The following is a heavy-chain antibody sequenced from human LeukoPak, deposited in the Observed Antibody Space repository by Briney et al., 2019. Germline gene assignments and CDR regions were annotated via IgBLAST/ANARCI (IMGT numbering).Heavy chain of an antibody. CDR3: ARRGEYSSGWYKRSGNWFDP. J-gene: IGHJ5*02. D-gene: IGHD6-19*01. CDR2: INPNSGGT. Sequence: ASVKVSCKASGYTFTDYYLHWVRQAPGQGLEWMGWINPNSGGTYYAQRFQGRVTMTSDTSISTAYMELSRLRSDDTALYYCARRGEYSSGWYKRSGNWFDPWGQGTLVTVSS. CDR1: GYTFTDYY. V-gene: IGHV1-2*02.